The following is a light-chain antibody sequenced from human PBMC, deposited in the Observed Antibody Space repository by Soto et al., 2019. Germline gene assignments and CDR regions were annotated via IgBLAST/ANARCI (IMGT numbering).Light chain of an antibody. CDR3: YSAADNNRLV. J-gene: IGLJ2*01. CDR2: KDS. V-gene: IGLV3-27*01. CDR1: VLAKKY. Sequence: SSELTQPSSVSVSPGQTARITFSGDVLAKKYARWFQQKPGQAPVLVIYKDSERPSGIPERFSGSSSGTTVTLTISGAQVEDEADYYCYSAADNNRLVFGGGTKLTVL.